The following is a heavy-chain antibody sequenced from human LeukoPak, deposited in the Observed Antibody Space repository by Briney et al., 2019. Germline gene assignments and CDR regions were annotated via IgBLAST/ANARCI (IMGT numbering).Heavy chain of an antibody. Sequence: GGSPRLSCAASGFTFSSYAMSWVRQAPGKGLEWVSAISGSGGSTYYADSVKGRFTISRDNSKNTLYLQMNSLRAEDTAVYYCAKGSDSGSYYGFDYWGQGTLVTVSS. CDR2: ISGSGGST. CDR1: GFTFSSYA. CDR3: AKGSDSGSYYGFDY. J-gene: IGHJ4*02. D-gene: IGHD1-26*01. V-gene: IGHV3-23*01.